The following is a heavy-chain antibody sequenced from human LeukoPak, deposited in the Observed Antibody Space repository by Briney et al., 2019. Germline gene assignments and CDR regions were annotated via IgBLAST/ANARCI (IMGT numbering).Heavy chain of an antibody. D-gene: IGHD5-18*01. V-gene: IGHV3-30-3*01. Sequence: SGGSLRLSCTASGFTFSSYAMHWVRQAPGKGLEWVAVISYDGSNKYYADFVKGRFTISRDNSKNALYLQMNSLRAEDTAVYYCARDSRGGYSYGRDPWYFDYWGQGTLVTVSS. J-gene: IGHJ4*02. CDR1: GFTFSSYA. CDR3: ARDSRGGYSYGRDPWYFDY. CDR2: ISYDGSNK.